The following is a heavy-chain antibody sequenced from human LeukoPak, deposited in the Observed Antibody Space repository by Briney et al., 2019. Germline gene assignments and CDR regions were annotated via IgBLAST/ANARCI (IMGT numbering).Heavy chain of an antibody. CDR1: GGSISSYY. V-gene: IGHV4-59*08. CDR3: AGGGWYRGAFDI. Sequence: SETLSLTCTVSGGSISSYYWSWIRQPPGKGLEWIGYIYYSGSTNYNPSLKSRVTISVDTSKNQFSLKLSSVTAADTAVYYCAGGGWYRGAFDIWGQGTMVTVSS. J-gene: IGHJ3*02. D-gene: IGHD6-19*01. CDR2: IYYSGST.